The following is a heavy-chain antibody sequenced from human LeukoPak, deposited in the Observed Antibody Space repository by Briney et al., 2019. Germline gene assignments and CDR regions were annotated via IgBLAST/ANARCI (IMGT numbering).Heavy chain of an antibody. CDR1: GXSFSGYY. V-gene: IGHV4-34*01. CDR3: ARGRSYYGPAGY. Sequence: SETLSLTCAVYGXSFSGYYWSRIRQPPGKGLEWIGEIYQSGSTNYNPSLKSRVTISVDTSKNQFSLKLSSLTAADTAVYYCARGRSYYGPAGYWGQGTLVTVSS. CDR2: IYQSGST. D-gene: IGHD3-10*01. J-gene: IGHJ4*02.